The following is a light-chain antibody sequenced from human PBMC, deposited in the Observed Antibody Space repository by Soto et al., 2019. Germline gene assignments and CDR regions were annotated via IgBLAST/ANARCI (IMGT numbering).Light chain of an antibody. CDR3: SSYTSSSTLYV. J-gene: IGLJ1*01. CDR1: SSELGGYTY. V-gene: IGLV2-14*01. Sequence: QSVLTQPAPLSWSPRQANTISFTWTSSELGGYTYVSWYQQHPGKAPKLIIYEVNNRPSGVSHRFSGSKSGNTASLTISGLQAEDEADYYCSSYTSSSTLYVFGTGTKVTVL. CDR2: EVN.